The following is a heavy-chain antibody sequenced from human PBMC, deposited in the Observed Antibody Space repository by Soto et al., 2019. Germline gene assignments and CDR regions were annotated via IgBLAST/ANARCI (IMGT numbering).Heavy chain of an antibody. Sequence: QVQLQQWGAGLLKPSETLSLSCAVYGGSFSGYYWSWIRQPPGKGLEWIGEINHSGSTNYNPSLKIRVTISVDTSKNQFSLKLSSVTAADTAVYYCARMDFGAQNGNYYGMDVWGQWTTVTVSS. D-gene: IGHD3-3*01. CDR2: INHSGST. CDR3: ARMDFGAQNGNYYGMDV. V-gene: IGHV4-34*01. CDR1: GGSFSGYY. J-gene: IGHJ6*02.